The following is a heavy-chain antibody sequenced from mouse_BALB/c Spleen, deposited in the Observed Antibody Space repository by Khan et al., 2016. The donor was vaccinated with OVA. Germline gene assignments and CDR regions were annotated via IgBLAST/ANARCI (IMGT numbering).Heavy chain of an antibody. CDR1: GYTFTDYA. Sequence: QVQLQQSGAELVRPGVSVKISCKGSGYTFTDYAMPWLKQSHAKSLEWSGVISTYYGDADYNQKFKGKATMTVDKSSSTAYMELARLTSEDSAIYYCARGSGNSRFAYWGQGTLVTVSA. CDR3: ARGSGNSRFAY. CDR2: ISTYYGDA. D-gene: IGHD1-3*01. J-gene: IGHJ3*01. V-gene: IGHV1S137*01.